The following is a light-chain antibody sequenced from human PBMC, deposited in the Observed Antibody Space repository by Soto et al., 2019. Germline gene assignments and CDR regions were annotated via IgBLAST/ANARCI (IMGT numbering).Light chain of an antibody. CDR2: DAS. CDR1: ESVSSNY. J-gene: IGKJ5*01. Sequence: EIVLTQPPGTLSLSPGERSTLSCRASESVSSNYLAWYQQKPGQAPXXLXYDASNRATGIPARFSGSGSGTDFTLTISSLEPEEFAVYYCQQRSNWPPKITFGQGTRLEIK. V-gene: IGKV3-11*01. CDR3: QQRSNWPPKIT.